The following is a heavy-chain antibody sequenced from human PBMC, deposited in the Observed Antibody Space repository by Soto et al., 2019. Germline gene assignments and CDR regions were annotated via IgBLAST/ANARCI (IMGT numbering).Heavy chain of an antibody. V-gene: IGHV1-18*01. Sequence: QVQLVQSGPELKKPGASVKVYCKTSGYSFHNSGISWVRQAPGQGLEWMGWISVLNGYAHYGQKFQGRVIMTADTFTSTAYMELRGLRSDDTAMYYCSKNGTTWFASWGQGTPVTVSS. CDR2: ISVLNGYA. CDR3: SKNGTTWFAS. CDR1: GYSFHNSG. J-gene: IGHJ5*01. D-gene: IGHD1-1*01.